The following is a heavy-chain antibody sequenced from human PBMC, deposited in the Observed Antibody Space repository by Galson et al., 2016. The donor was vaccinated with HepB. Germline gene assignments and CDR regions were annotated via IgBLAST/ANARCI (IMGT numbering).Heavy chain of an antibody. CDR3: AKGRGAGYSGCEWNFDY. V-gene: IGHV3-23*01. CDR2: VTGGGDT. CDR1: GFTFISSA. Sequence: SLRLSCAASGFTFISSAINWIRQPPGQGLEWVSSVTGGGDTSYADSMKGRFTISRDNSKKTVWLQMYSLRAEDTAVYYCAKGRGAGYSGCEWNFDYWGQGSLVTVSS. J-gene: IGHJ4*02. D-gene: IGHD5-12*01.